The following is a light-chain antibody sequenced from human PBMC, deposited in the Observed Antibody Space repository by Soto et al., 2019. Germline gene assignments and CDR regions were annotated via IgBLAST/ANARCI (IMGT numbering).Light chain of an antibody. CDR3: SSYTSSSTVV. CDR1: SGYVGTYSL. V-gene: IGLV2-14*02. J-gene: IGLJ2*01. Sequence: QSALAQPASVSGSPGQSITISCTGASGYVGTYSLVSWYQQHPGKAPKLMIYEVSNRPSGVSNRFSGSKSGNTASLTISGLQAEDEADYYCSSYTSSSTVVFGGGTKLTVL. CDR2: EVS.